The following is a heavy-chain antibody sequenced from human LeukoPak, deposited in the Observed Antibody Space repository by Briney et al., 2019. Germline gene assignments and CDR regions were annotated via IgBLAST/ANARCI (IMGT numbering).Heavy chain of an antibody. CDR2: MNQDGGEK. V-gene: IGHV3-7*04. Sequence: GGSLRLSCAASGFTLSSYWMSWVRQAPGQGLEWVANMNQDGGEKYYVDSVKGRFTISRDNAKNSLDLQMNSLRAEDTAVYYCARDLGYCSGGSCYSYYFDSWGQGTLVTVSS. J-gene: IGHJ4*02. CDR1: GFTLSSYW. D-gene: IGHD2-15*01. CDR3: ARDLGYCSGGSCYSYYFDS.